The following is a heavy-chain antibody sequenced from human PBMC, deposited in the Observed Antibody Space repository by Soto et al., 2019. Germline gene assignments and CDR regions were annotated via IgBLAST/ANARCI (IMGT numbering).Heavy chain of an antibody. CDR2: ISSTTNYI. CDR3: ARESEDLTSSFDY. CDR1: GFTFTRYS. J-gene: IGHJ4*02. V-gene: IGHV3-21*06. Sequence: GGSLRLSCAASGFTFTRYSMNWVRQAPGKGPEWVSSISSTTNYIYYGDSMKGRFTISRDNAKNSLYLEMNSLRAEDTAVYYCARESEDLTSSFDYWGQGTLVTVSS.